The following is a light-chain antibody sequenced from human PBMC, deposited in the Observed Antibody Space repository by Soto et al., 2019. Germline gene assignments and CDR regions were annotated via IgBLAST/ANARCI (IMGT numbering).Light chain of an antibody. CDR1: QSISSW. V-gene: IGKV1-5*01. CDR3: QQYKTYPYS. J-gene: IGKJ2*01. CDR2: DSS. Sequence: DIQMTQSPSTLSASVGGRVTITCRASQSISSWLAWYQQKPGKAPKLLIYDSSTLESGGPSRFSGSVSGTEFTLTISSLQPDDFVTYYCQQYKTYPYSFGQGTKLEIK.